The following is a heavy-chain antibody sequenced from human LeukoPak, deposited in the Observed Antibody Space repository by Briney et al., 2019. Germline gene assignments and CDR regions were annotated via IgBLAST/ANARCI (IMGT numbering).Heavy chain of an antibody. CDR2: ISYDGSNK. Sequence: GGSLRLSCAASGFTFSSYSMNWVRQAPGKGLEWVAVISYDGSNKYYADSVKGRFTISRDNSKNTLYLQMNSLRAEDTAVYYCARVRYSNNYYFDYWGQGTLVTVSS. D-gene: IGHD4-11*01. CDR1: GFTFSSYS. CDR3: ARVRYSNNYYFDY. V-gene: IGHV3-30*03. J-gene: IGHJ4*02.